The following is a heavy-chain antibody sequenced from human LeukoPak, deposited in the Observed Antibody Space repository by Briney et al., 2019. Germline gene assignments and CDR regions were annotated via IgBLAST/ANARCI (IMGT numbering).Heavy chain of an antibody. CDR3: ARETGMEIHAFDI. D-gene: IGHD1-1*01. Sequence: GASVKVSCKAPGYTFTGYYMHWVRQAPGQGLEWMGWINPNSGGTNYAQKFQGRVTMTRDTSISTAYMELSRLRSDDTAVYYCARETGMEIHAFDIWGQGTMVTVSS. V-gene: IGHV1-2*02. CDR1: GYTFTGYY. J-gene: IGHJ3*02. CDR2: INPNSGGT.